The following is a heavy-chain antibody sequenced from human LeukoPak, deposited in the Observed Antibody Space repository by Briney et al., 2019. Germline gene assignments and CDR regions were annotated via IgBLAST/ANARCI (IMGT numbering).Heavy chain of an antibody. CDR1: GFTFSSYW. V-gene: IGHV3-7*01. J-gene: IGHJ4*02. Sequence: GGSLRLSCAASGFTFSSYWMSWVRQAPGKGLEWVANIKKDGSEKYYVDSVKGRFTISRDNAKKSLYLQMSLRAEDTAVYYCAKGMFVFGTTFFYFDYWGQGTLVTVSS. CDR2: IKKDGSEK. CDR3: AKGMFVFGTTFFYFDY. D-gene: IGHD2/OR15-2a*01.